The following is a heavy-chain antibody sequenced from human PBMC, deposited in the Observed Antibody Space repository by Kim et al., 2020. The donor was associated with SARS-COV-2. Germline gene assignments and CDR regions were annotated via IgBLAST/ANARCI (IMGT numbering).Heavy chain of an antibody. CDR1: GFTFSSYD. J-gene: IGHJ6*02. Sequence: GGSLRLSCAASGFTFSSYDMHWVRQATGKGLEWVSAIGTAGDTYYPGSVKGRFTISRENAKNSLYLQMNSLRAGDTAVYYCARGRLQNYYYYGMDVWGQGTTVTVSS. CDR3: ARGRLQNYYYYGMDV. D-gene: IGHD6-25*01. V-gene: IGHV3-13*04. CDR2: IGTAGDT.